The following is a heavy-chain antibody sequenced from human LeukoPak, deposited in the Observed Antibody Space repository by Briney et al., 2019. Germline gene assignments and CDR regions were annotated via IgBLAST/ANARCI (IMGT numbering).Heavy chain of an antibody. J-gene: IGHJ6*02. CDR3: VRAPFYDFWSGYYPYYYGMDV. Sequence: GASVKVSCKASGYTFTSYAMHWVRQAPGQRLEWMGWINAGNGNTKYSQKFQGRVTITRDTSASTAYMELSSLRSEDTAVYYCVRAPFYDFWSGYYPYYYGMDVWGQGTTVTVSS. CDR2: INAGNGNT. V-gene: IGHV1-3*01. CDR1: GYTFTSYA. D-gene: IGHD3-3*01.